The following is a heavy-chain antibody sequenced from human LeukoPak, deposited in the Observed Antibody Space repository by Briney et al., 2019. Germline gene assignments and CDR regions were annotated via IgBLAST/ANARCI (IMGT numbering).Heavy chain of an antibody. CDR2: IYYSGCT. Sequence: PSETLSLTCTVSGGSISSGGYYWSWIRQHPGKGLEWIGYIYYSGCTYYNPSLKSRVTISVDTSKNQFSLKLSSVTAADTAVYYCARASQDYYNGMDVWGQGTTVTVSS. CDR1: GGSISSGGYY. CDR3: ARASQDYYNGMDV. V-gene: IGHV4-31*03. J-gene: IGHJ6*02.